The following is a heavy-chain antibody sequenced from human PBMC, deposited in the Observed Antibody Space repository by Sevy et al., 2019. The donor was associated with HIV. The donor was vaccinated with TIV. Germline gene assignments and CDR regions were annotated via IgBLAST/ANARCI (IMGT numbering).Heavy chain of an antibody. V-gene: IGHV4-61*01. Sequence: SETLSLTCAVSGVSVSSDTYYWSWIRQPPGKGLEWIGYVYHTGSTNYSPSFKSRVTISVDTSKNQFSLRLFSVAAADTAVYYCAREPYFFDKSSYYWDYWGQGALVTVSP. J-gene: IGHJ4*02. CDR3: AREPYFFDKSSYYWDY. CDR2: VYHTGST. CDR1: GVSVSSDTYY. D-gene: IGHD3-22*01.